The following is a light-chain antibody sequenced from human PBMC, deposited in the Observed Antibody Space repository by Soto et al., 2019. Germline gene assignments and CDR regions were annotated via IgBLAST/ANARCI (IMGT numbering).Light chain of an antibody. CDR2: GAS. CDR1: QSVRSN. V-gene: IGKV3-15*01. J-gene: IGKJ1*01. Sequence: EVVMTQSPATLSLSPGERATLSCRASQSVRSNLAWYQQKPGQAPRLLMYGASTRATSIPARFGGSGSGTEFNLTISSLQSEDFAVYYCQQYNNWPGTFGQGTRVEIK. CDR3: QQYNNWPGT.